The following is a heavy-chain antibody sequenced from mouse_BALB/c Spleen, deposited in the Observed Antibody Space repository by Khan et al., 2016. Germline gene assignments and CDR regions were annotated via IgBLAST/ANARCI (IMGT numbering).Heavy chain of an antibody. V-gene: IGHV14-3*02. J-gene: IGHJ4*01. Sequence: VQLKESGAELVKPGASVKLSCTASGFNIKDTYMHWVKQRPEQGLEWIGRIDPANGNTKYDPKFQGKATITADTSSNTAYLQLSSLTSEDTAVYYCARASPYYAMDYWGQGTSVTVSS. CDR3: ARASPYYAMDY. CDR2: IDPANGNT. CDR1: GFNIKDTY.